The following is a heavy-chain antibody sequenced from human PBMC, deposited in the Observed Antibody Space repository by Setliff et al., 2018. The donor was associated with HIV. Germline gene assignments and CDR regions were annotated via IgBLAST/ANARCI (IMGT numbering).Heavy chain of an antibody. CDR2: ISPGGGST. Sequence: ASVKVSCKASGYSFTNYYIHWVRQAPGQGLEWMGKISPGGGSTSKEQKFQGRFTMTRDTSTSTVYMELSSPRSEDTAVYYCARGPLVVPTHYYMDLWGKGTTVTAP. CDR3: ARGPLVVPTHYYMDL. J-gene: IGHJ6*03. CDR1: GYSFTNYY. V-gene: IGHV1-46*01. D-gene: IGHD3-22*01.